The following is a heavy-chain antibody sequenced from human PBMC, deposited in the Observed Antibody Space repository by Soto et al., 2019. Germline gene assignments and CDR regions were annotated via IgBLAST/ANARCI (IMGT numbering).Heavy chain of an antibody. Sequence: QVQLEESGGGVVQPGRSLRLSCEASGFTFDTYSMHWVRQPPGKGLEWLAAIWYDGTQKYYADSVKGRFIISRDNSKKPLYWKRKSWGAGARAVYYWGGAEGTPVLAFCPFAPGGQGPLVTFPS. J-gene: IGHJ5*02. CDR1: GFTFDTYS. V-gene: IGHV3-33*01. CDR3: GGAEGTPVLAFCPFAP. D-gene: IGHD4-17*01. CDR2: IWYDGTQK.